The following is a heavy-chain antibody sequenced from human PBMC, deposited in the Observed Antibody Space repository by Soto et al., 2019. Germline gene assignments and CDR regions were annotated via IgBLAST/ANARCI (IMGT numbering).Heavy chain of an antibody. CDR1: GGSISSGGYS. V-gene: IGHV4-30-2*01. CDR2: IYHSGST. D-gene: IGHD3-22*01. CDR3: ARDRGSYYDSSGYGAFDI. Sequence: PSETLSLTCAVSGGSISSGGYSWSWIRQPPGKGLEWIGYIYHSGSTYYNPSLKSRVTISVDRSKNQFSLKLSSVTAADTAVYYCARDRGSYYDSSGYGAFDIWGQGTMVTVSS. J-gene: IGHJ3*02.